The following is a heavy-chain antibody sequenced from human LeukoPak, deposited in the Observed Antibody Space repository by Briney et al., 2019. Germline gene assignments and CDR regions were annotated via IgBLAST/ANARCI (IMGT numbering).Heavy chain of an antibody. CDR2: IYHSGST. V-gene: IGHV4-30-2*01. D-gene: IGHD3-10*01. CDR1: GGSISSGGYS. Sequence: SETLSLTCAVSGGSISSGGYSWSWIRQPPGKGLEWIGYIYHSGSTYYNPSLKSRVTISVDRSKNQFSLKLSSVTAADTAVYYCASAWYGSGSYHQPRDAFDIWGQGTMVTVSS. J-gene: IGHJ3*02. CDR3: ASAWYGSGSYHQPRDAFDI.